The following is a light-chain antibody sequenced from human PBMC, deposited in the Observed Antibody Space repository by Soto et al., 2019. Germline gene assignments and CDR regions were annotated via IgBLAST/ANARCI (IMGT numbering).Light chain of an antibody. CDR2: GTS. Sequence: EIVVTQSPGTLYWSLGERATLSCRASQSVSTSSLAWYQQKPGQAPRLLIFGTSDRASGIPDRFSGSGSGTDFSLTISRLEPEDFAVYYCQHYGSTPPDTFGQGTKVEIK. CDR3: QHYGSTPPDT. CDR1: QSVSTSS. V-gene: IGKV3-20*01. J-gene: IGKJ2*01.